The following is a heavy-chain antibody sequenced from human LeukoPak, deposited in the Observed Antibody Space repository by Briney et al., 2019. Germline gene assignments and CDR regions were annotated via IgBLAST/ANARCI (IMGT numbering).Heavy chain of an antibody. D-gene: IGHD4-11*01. CDR2: INHSGST. Sequence: PSETLSLTCAVYGGSFSGYYWSWIRQPPGKGLEWIGEINHSGSTNYNPSLKSRVTISVDTSKNQFSLKLSSVTAADTAVYYCARGGVTYDYWGQETLVTVPS. J-gene: IGHJ4*02. CDR1: GGSFSGYY. CDR3: ARGGVTYDY. V-gene: IGHV4-34*01.